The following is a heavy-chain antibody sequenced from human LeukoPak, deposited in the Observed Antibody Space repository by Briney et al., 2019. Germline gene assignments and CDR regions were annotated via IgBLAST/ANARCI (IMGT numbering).Heavy chain of an antibody. Sequence: ASVKVSCKASGGTFSSYAISWVRQAPGQGLEWMGGIIPIFGTANYAQEFQGRVTITADKSTSTAYMELSSLRSEDTAVYYCARVEITMVRDGSYYYYGMDVWGKGTTVTVSS. CDR3: ARVEITMVRDGSYYYYGMDV. D-gene: IGHD3-10*01. J-gene: IGHJ6*04. V-gene: IGHV1-69*06. CDR1: GGTFSSYA. CDR2: IIPIFGTA.